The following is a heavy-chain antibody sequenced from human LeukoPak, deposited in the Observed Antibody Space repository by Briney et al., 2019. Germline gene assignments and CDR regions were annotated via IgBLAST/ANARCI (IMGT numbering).Heavy chain of an antibody. CDR2: MWYDGRNK. J-gene: IGHJ3*02. CDR1: GFTLSSFG. Sequence: GGSLRLSCAASGFTLSSFGMVWVRQAPGKGLEWVTLMWYDGRNKYYADSVKGRFTISRDNSKNTVYLQMNSLRGEDTAGYYCARVGDMEAFDIWGQGTRVTVSS. V-gene: IGHV3-33*01. D-gene: IGHD3-16*01. CDR3: ARVGDMEAFDI.